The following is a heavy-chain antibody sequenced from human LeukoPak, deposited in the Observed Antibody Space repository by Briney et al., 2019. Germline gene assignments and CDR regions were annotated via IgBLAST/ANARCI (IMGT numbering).Heavy chain of an antibody. CDR2: ISGSGGGK. CDR1: GTTLSNYA. Sequence: PGRSLRPSHAVSGTTLSNYAISWVRQDAGEGRGWVAGISGSGGGKIYADAVKGRFTISRDNPKNTLYLQMNNLRADDTAVYFCAKRGVVIRVILVGFHKEAYYFDSWGQGALVTVSS. D-gene: IGHD3-22*01. V-gene: IGHV3-23*01. CDR3: AKRGVVIRVILVGFHKEAYYFDS. J-gene: IGHJ4*02.